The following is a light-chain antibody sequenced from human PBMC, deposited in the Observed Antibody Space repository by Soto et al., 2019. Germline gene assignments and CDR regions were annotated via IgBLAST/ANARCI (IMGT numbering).Light chain of an antibody. CDR1: QSVSSSY. J-gene: IGKJ1*01. CDR3: QQYGSSPRT. V-gene: IGKV3-20*01. Sequence: DIVLTQSPGTLSLSPGERATLSCRASQSVSSSYLAWYQHKPGQAPRLLIYGASSRATGIPDRFSGSGSGTDFTLTISRLEPEDFAVYYCQQYGSSPRTFGQGTKLEIK. CDR2: GAS.